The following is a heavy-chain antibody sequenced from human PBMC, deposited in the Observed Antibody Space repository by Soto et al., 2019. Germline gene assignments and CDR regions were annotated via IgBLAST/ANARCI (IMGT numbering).Heavy chain of an antibody. CDR1: GFTFRTYD. D-gene: IGHD2-2*01. J-gene: IGHJ4*02. Sequence: ESGGGMVQPGKSLRLSCAVSGFTFRTYDMHWVRQAPGRGLEWVAVVSYDASYQNYVDSVKGRFTVSRDNSKNTLFLQMNSLRPEDTAVYYCAKVSISKSSALQFDSWGRGTLVTVSS. CDR3: AKVSISKSSALQFDS. CDR2: VSYDASYQ. V-gene: IGHV3-30*18.